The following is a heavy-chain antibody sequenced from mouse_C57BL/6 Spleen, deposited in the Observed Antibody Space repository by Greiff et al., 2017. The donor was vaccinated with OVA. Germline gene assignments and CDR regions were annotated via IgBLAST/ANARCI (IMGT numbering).Heavy chain of an antibody. CDR2: FYPGSGSI. Sequence: QVQLQQSGAELVKPGASVKLSCKASGYTFTEYTIHWVKQRSGQGLEWIGWFYPGSGSIKYNEKFKDKATLTADTSSSTVYMELSRLTSEDSAVYFCARHEGASTVVATSNWYFDVWGTGTTVTVSS. CDR3: ARHEGASTVVATSNWYFDV. D-gene: IGHD1-1*01. V-gene: IGHV1-62-2*01. J-gene: IGHJ1*03. CDR1: GYTFTEYT.